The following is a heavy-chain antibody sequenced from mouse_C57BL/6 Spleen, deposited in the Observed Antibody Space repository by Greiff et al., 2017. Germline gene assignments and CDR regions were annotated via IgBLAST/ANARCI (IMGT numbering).Heavy chain of an antibody. D-gene: IGHD3-2*02. Sequence: EVMLVESGGGLVKPGGSLKLSCAASGFTFSSYAMSWVRQTPEKRLEWVATISDGGSYTYYPDNVKGRFTISRDNAKNNLYLQMSHLKSEDTAMYYCARDQSSSGEVDYWGQGTTLTVSS. CDR3: ARDQSSSGEVDY. J-gene: IGHJ2*01. CDR2: ISDGGSYT. CDR1: GFTFSSYA. V-gene: IGHV5-4*01.